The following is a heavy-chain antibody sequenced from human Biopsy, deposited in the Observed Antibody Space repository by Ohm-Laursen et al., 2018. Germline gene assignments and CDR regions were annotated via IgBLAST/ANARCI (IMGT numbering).Heavy chain of an antibody. V-gene: IGHV3-23*01. Sequence: SLRLSCSASGFSFRNYAMSWVRQAPGKGLEWLSESSGSGDAKYYADSVEGRFTISKDISKNTLYLQMNSLSVEDTAVYYCARDGVGSYHDYWGQGTLVTVSS. CDR1: GFSFRNYA. CDR3: ARDGVGSYHDY. D-gene: IGHD3-16*02. J-gene: IGHJ4*02. CDR2: SSGSGDAK.